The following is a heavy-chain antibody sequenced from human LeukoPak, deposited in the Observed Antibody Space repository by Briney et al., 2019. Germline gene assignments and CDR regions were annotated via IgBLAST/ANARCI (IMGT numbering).Heavy chain of an antibody. D-gene: IGHD4-23*01. CDR3: ARVGRYGGNRSDY. J-gene: IGHJ4*02. CDR1: GGTFSSYA. Sequence: SVKVSCKASGGTFSSYAMSWVRQAPGQGLEWMGGIIPIFGTANYAQKFQGRVTITADKSTSTAYMELRSLRSEDTAVYYGARVGRYGGNRSDYWGQGTLVTVSS. V-gene: IGHV1-69*06. CDR2: IIPIFGTA.